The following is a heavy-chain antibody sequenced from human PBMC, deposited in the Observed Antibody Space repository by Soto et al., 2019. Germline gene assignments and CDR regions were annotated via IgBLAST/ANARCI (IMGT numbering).Heavy chain of an antibody. V-gene: IGHV1-69*01. D-gene: IGHD2-21*02. Sequence: QVQVVQSGAEVKKPGSSVKVSCKVSGGIFTNNAISWLRQAPGQGLEWLGGVIPAFDTAYYAQIFRGRLRISADGATTTAYMEMRRLTSAYTAVYFCETGGDKDGYNFYNGMDVWGQGTTVTVS. CDR1: GGIFTNNA. CDR2: VIPAFDTA. J-gene: IGHJ6*02. CDR3: ETGGDKDGYNFYNGMDV.